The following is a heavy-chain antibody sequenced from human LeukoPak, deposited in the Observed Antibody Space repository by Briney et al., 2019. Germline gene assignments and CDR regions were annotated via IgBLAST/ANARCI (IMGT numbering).Heavy chain of an antibody. J-gene: IGHJ4*02. CDR3: ASVIAVAEYDY. V-gene: IGHV3-48*01. CDR1: GFTFSSYS. D-gene: IGHD6-19*01. CDR2: ISSSSTI. Sequence: GSLRLSCAASGFTFSSYSMNWVRQAPGKGLEWVSYISSSSTIYYADSVKGRFTISRDNAKNSLYLQMNSLRAEDTAVYYCASVIAVAEYDYWGQGTLVTVSS.